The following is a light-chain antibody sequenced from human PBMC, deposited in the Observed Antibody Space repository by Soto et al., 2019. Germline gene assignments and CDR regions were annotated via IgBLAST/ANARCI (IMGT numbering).Light chain of an antibody. CDR1: SSDVGSYNR. CDR2: EVR. CDR3: SSYTSSSTL. V-gene: IGLV2-18*02. Sequence: QSALTQPPSVSGSPGQSVTISCTGTSSDVGSYNRVSWYQQLPGTAPKLIIYEVRNRPSGVPDRFSGSKSGNTASLTISGLQAEDEADYYCSSYTSSSTLFGGGTKLTVL. J-gene: IGLJ3*02.